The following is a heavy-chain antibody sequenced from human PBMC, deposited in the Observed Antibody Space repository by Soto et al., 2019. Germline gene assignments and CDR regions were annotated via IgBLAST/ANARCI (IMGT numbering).Heavy chain of an antibody. CDR3: ARGRGAAAGTGTFDY. V-gene: IGHV4-4*02. D-gene: IGHD6-13*01. CDR2: IYHSGST. CDR1: GGSISSSNW. Sequence: SETLSLTCAVSGGSISSSNWWSWVRQPPGKGLEWIGEIYHSGSTNYNPSLKSRVTISVDKSKNQFSLKLSSVTAADTAVYYCARGRGAAAGTGTFDYWGQGTLVTVSS. J-gene: IGHJ4*02.